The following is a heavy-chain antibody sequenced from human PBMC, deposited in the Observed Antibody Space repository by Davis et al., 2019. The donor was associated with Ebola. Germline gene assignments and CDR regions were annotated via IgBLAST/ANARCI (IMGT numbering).Heavy chain of an antibody. CDR2: ITSSGGTT. Sequence: GGSLRLSCAASGFTFSSHAMSWVRQAPGKGLEWVSAITSSGGTTYYADSVKGRFTMSRDNSQNTLFLQMNSLRAEDTAVYYCAKGSGDYYGSGSYFPPFDHWGQGTLVTVSS. CDR3: AKGSGDYYGSGSYFPPFDH. J-gene: IGHJ4*02. CDR1: GFTFSSHA. D-gene: IGHD3-10*01. V-gene: IGHV3-23*01.